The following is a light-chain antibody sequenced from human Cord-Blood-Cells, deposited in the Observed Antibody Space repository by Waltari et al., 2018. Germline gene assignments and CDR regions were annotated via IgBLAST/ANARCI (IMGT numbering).Light chain of an antibody. CDR1: SSDVGGYNY. V-gene: IGLV2-14*01. CDR3: MSYTSSSTLV. CDR2: DGS. Sequence: QSALTPPASVSGSPGQSITISCTGTSSDVGGYNYVSWYQQHPGKAPKLMIYDGSNRPSGVSNRLSGSNSGNTAALTISGRQAEDEADYYCMSYTSSSTLVFGGGTKLTVV. J-gene: IGLJ2*01.